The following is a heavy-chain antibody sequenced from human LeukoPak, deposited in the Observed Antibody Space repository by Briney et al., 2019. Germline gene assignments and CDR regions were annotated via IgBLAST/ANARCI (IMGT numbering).Heavy chain of an antibody. Sequence: GGSLRLSCVVSGFTFRNFYMHWVRQAPGKGLVWVSHLNGDGTTTGYADSVKGRFTISRDNSKNTLYLQMNSLRAEDTAVYYCARDPTYYYDSSYYFDYWGQGTLVTVSS. CDR2: LNGDGTTT. CDR1: GFTFRNFY. D-gene: IGHD3-22*01. J-gene: IGHJ4*02. CDR3: ARDPTYYYDSSYYFDY. V-gene: IGHV3-74*01.